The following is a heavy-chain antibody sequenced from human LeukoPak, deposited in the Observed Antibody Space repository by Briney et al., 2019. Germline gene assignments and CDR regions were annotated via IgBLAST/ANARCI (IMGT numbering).Heavy chain of an antibody. J-gene: IGHJ4*02. D-gene: IGHD6-13*01. CDR3: ARDWGLGSSSNWYSLLY. Sequence: GGSLRLSCAASGFTFSNYAMHWVRQAPGKGLEWVTVISYDGSNKYYADSVKGRFTISRDNSKNTLYLQMNSLRTEDTAVYYCARDWGLGSSSNWYSLLYWGQGTLVTVSS. CDR1: GFTFSNYA. V-gene: IGHV3-30*04. CDR2: ISYDGSNK.